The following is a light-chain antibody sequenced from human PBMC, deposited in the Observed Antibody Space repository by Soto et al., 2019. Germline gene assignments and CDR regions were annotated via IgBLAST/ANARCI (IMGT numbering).Light chain of an antibody. CDR1: SSDVGAYDY. V-gene: IGLV2-8*01. CDR2: EVN. J-gene: IGLJ2*01. Sequence: QSALTQPPSASGSPGQSVTISCTGTSSDVGAYDYVCWYQQHPGKAPKLMIYEVNKRPSGVPDRFSGSKSGNTASLTVSGLQAGDEADYYCSSFAANDIVVFGGGTQLTVL. CDR3: SSFAANDIVV.